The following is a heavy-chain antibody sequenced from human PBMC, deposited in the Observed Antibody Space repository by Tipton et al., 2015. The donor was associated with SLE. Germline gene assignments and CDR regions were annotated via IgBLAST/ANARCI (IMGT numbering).Heavy chain of an antibody. Sequence: PGLVKPSETLSLTCTLSGDSISSYHWSWIRQPPGRGLEWIGYLHYGGSTDYNPSLKSRVTISVDRTKNQVSLKLSSVTAADTALYYCARHGLAVDGTCYLHYWGQGSLVTVST. V-gene: IGHV4-59*08. D-gene: IGHD6-19*01. J-gene: IGHJ4*02. CDR3: ARHGLAVDGTCYLHY. CDR1: GDSISSYH. CDR2: LHYGGST.